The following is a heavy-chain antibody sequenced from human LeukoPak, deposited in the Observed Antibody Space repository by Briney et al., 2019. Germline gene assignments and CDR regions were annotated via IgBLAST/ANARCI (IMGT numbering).Heavy chain of an antibody. J-gene: IGHJ4*02. CDR1: GGTFSSYA. CDR3: ARGGSGSYYRQLDY. Sequence: GASVKVSCKASGGTFSSYAISWVRQAPGQGLEWMRGIIPIFGTANYAQKFQGRVTITADESTSTAYMELSSLRSEDTAVYYCARGGSGSYYRQLDYWGQGTLVTVSS. V-gene: IGHV1-69*13. D-gene: IGHD3-10*01. CDR2: IIPIFGTA.